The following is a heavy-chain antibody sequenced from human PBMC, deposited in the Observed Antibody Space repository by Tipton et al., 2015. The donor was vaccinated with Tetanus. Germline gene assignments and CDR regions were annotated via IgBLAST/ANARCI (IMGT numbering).Heavy chain of an antibody. J-gene: IGHJ4*02. D-gene: IGHD3-16*02. CDR1: GFTFSSYA. CDR3: AKQFGGVILSLDY. CDR2: ISGSGGST. V-gene: IGHV3-23*01. Sequence: CAASGFTFSSYAMSWVRQAPGKGLEWVSAISGSGGSTYYADSVKGRFTISRDNSKNTLYLQMNSLRAEDTAVYYCAKQFGGVILSLDYWGQGTLVTVSS.